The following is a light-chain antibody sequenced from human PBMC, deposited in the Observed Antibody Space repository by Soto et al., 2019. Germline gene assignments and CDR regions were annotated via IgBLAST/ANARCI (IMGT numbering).Light chain of an antibody. J-gene: IGLJ1*01. CDR3: SSYAGGNNV. CDR2: EVN. V-gene: IGLV2-8*01. Sequence: QSALTQPPSASGSPGQSVTISCTGTSSDVGGYNYVSWYQQYPGKVPNLMVYEVNKRPSGVPDLFSGSKSGNTASLTVSGLPAEDGADYYCSSYAGGNNVFGTGTKLTVL. CDR1: SSDVGGYNY.